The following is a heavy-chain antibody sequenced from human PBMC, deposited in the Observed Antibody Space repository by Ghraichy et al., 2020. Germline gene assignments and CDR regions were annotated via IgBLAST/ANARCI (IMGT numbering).Heavy chain of an antibody. J-gene: IGHJ6*02. CDR1: GFTFSSYG. CDR2: IWYDGSNK. Sequence: GESLNISCAASGFTFSSYGMHWVRQAPGKGLEWVAVIWYDGSNKYYADSVKGRFTISRDNSKNTLYLQMNSLRAEDTAVYYCARPRWDYYYGMDVWGQGTTFTVSS. V-gene: IGHV3-33*01. D-gene: IGHD1-26*01. CDR3: ARPRWDYYYGMDV.